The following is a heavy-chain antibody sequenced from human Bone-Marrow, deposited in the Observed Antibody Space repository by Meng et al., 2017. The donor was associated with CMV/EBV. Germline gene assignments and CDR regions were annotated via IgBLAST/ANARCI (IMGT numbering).Heavy chain of an antibody. CDR1: GFTFDDYA. Sequence: SLKISCAASGFTFDDYAMHWVRHTPGKGLEWVSGISWNSGNIVYADSVKGRFTISRDNAKNSLYLQMNSLRVEDTAFYYCVKYTSGWYGDDWGQGKLVTFSS. J-gene: IGHJ4*02. CDR3: VKYTSGWYGDD. V-gene: IGHV3-9*01. D-gene: IGHD6-19*01. CDR2: ISWNSGNI.